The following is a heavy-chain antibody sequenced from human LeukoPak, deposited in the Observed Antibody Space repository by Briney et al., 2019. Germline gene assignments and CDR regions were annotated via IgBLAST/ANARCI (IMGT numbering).Heavy chain of an antibody. CDR2: ISSSSSYI. V-gene: IGHV3-21*01. D-gene: IGHD4-23*01. Sequence: GGSLRLSCAASGFTFSSYSMNWVRQAPGKGLEWVSSISSSSSYIYYADSVKGRFTISRDNAKNSLYLQMNSLRAEDTAVYYCAREVVSPDAFDIWGQGTMVTVSS. CDR1: GFTFSSYS. J-gene: IGHJ3*02. CDR3: AREVVSPDAFDI.